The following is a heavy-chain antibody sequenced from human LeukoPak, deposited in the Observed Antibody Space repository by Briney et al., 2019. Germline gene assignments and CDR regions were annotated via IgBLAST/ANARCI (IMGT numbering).Heavy chain of an antibody. CDR3: AREHGSGSYSDFDY. V-gene: IGHV3-23*01. D-gene: IGHD3-10*01. J-gene: IGHJ4*02. CDR2: ISGSGGST. Sequence: GGSLRLSCAASGFTFSSYWMSWVRQAPGKGLEWVSAISGSGGSTYYADSVKGRFTISRDNSKNTLYLQMNSLRAEDTAVYYCAREHGSGSYSDFDYWGQGTLVTVSS. CDR1: GFTFSSYW.